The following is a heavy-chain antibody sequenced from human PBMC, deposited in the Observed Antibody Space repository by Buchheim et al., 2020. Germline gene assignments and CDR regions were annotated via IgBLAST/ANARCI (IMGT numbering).Heavy chain of an antibody. D-gene: IGHD4-17*01. Sequence: QLQLQESGPGLVKPSETLSLTCTVSGGSTSSSSYNWGWICQPPGKGLEWIGSIYYSGSTYYNPSPKSRVTISVDTSKNQFSLKLSSVTAADTAVYYCARDFGWDYGDYGAFDYWGQGTL. CDR3: ARDFGWDYGDYGAFDY. CDR2: IYYSGST. V-gene: IGHV4-39*07. CDR1: GGSTSSSSYN. J-gene: IGHJ4*02.